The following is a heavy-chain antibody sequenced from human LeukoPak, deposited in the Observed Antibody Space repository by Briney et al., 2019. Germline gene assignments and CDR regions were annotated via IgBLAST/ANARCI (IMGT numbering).Heavy chain of an antibody. CDR3: AGMRITTPTVRTLDY. D-gene: IGHD1-14*01. CDR1: GGSMSTYY. CDR2: IYYTGST. J-gene: IGHJ4*02. V-gene: IGHV4-59*01. Sequence: PSETLSLTCTVSGGSMSTYYWTWIRQPPGKGLEWIGFIYYTGSTNYNPSLKSRVTISVDTSKNQFSLKLSSVNAADTAVYYCAGMRITTPTVRTLDYWGQGTLVTVSS.